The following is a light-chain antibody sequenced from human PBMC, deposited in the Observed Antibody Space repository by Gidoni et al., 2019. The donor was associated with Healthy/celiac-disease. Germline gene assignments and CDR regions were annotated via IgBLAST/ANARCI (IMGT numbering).Light chain of an antibody. CDR3: QQYDNPPMYT. V-gene: IGKV1-33*01. CDR2: DAS. Sequence: DIQMTQSPSSLSASVGDRVTITCQASQDISNYLNWYQQKPGKAPKLLIYDASNLETGVPSRFSGSGSGTDFTFTISSLQPEDIATYYCQQYDNPPMYTFGQXTKLEIK. CDR1: QDISNY. J-gene: IGKJ2*01.